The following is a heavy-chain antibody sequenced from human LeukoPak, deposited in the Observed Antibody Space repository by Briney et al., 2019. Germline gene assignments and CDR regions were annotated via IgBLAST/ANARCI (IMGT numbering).Heavy chain of an antibody. J-gene: IGHJ3*02. CDR3: ARGQRYYDSSGYPGYAFDI. V-gene: IGHV4-39*07. D-gene: IGHD3-22*01. CDR2: IYYSGST. CDR1: GGSISSSSYY. Sequence: SETLSLTCTVSGGSISSSSYYWGWIRQPPGKGLEWIGSIYYSGSTYYNPSLKSRVTISVDTSKNQFSLKLSSVTAADTAVYYCARGQRYYDSSGYPGYAFDIWGQGTMVTVSS.